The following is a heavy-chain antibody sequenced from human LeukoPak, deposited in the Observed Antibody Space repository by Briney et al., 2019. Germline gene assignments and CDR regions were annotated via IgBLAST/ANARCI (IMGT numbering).Heavy chain of an antibody. CDR3: ARDRDWGSVNNFDY. D-gene: IGHD7-27*01. CDR2: ISSSGSTI. J-gene: IGHJ4*02. V-gene: IGHV3-11*01. Sequence: GGSLRLSCAASGFTFSDHYMSWIRQAPGKGLEWVSYISSSGSTIYYADSVKGRFTISRDNAKNSLYLQMNSLRAEDTAAYYCARDRDWGSVNNFDYWGQGTLVTVSS. CDR1: GFTFSDHY.